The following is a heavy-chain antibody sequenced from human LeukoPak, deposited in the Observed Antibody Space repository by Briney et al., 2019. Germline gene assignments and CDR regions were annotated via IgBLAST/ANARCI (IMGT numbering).Heavy chain of an antibody. J-gene: IGHJ4*02. D-gene: IGHD6-19*01. CDR1: GYSFTSYW. Sequence: GESLQISCKGSGYSFTSYWIGWVRQMPGKGLEWMGRIDPSDSYTDYSPSFQGHVTISVDKSINAAYLQWSSLQASDTAMYLCARGRGWTDYWGQGTLVTVSS. V-gene: IGHV5-10-1*01. CDR3: ARGRGWTDY. CDR2: IDPSDSYT.